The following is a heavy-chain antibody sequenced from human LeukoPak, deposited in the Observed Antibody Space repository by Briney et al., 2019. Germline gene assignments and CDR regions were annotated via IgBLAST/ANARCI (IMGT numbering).Heavy chain of an antibody. V-gene: IGHV4-38-2*02. Sequence: SETLSLTCFVSGYPINIDYSWGWIRQSPGKGLEWIGVISPKGITYYNPSLRGRVSIPPDTSKNQFSLRLSSMTATDTAMYYCARVPGVYFDFSIGFGSGWFDPWGQGILVTVSS. CDR3: ARVPGVYFDFSIGFGSGWFDP. D-gene: IGHD3-3*01. CDR2: ISPKGIT. J-gene: IGHJ5*02. CDR1: GYPINIDYS.